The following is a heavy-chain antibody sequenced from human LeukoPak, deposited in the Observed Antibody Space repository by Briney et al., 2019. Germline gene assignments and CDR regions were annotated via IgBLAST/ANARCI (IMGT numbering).Heavy chain of an antibody. V-gene: IGHV3-48*01. D-gene: IGHD2-15*01. J-gene: IGHJ4*02. CDR3: ARDLVVVPASPYYFDY. CDR2: ISKSASTT. Sequence: GGSLRLSCAASGFTFSNHHMNWVRQAPGKGLEWVSYISKSASTTYYADSVKGRFTISRDTARNSVYLQMNSLTAEDTAVYYCARDLVVVPASPYYFDYWGQGTLVTVSS. CDR1: GFTFSNHH.